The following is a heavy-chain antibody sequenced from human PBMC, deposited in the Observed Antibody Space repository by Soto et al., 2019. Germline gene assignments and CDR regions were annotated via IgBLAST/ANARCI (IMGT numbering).Heavy chain of an antibody. V-gene: IGHV3-23*01. Sequence: EVQLLESGGGLAQPGGSLRLSCEASGFTFRKYVMTWVRQAPGKGLEWVSSLSSTGGSTYYADSVKGRFTVSRDNSKDTLFLQMNSLRAEDTAISYFAKGHGILEWINQGGLEVWGSGTTVGVYS. CDR2: LSSTGGST. J-gene: IGHJ6*04. CDR3: AKGHGILEWINQGGLEV. CDR1: GFTFRKYV. D-gene: IGHD3-3*01.